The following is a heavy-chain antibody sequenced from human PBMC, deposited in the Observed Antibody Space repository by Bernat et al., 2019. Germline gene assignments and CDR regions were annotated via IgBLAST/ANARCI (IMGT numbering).Heavy chain of an antibody. J-gene: IGHJ6*02. V-gene: IGHV3-30*18. CDR2: ISYDGSNK. D-gene: IGHD2-15*01. CDR1: GFTFSSYG. CDR3: AKDRFPPVVAATHYYYGMDV. Sequence: QVQLVESGGGVVQTGRSLRLSWAASGFTFSSYGMHWVRQAPGKGLEWVAVISYDGSNKYYADSVKGRFTISRDNSKNTLYLQMNSLRAEDTAVYYCAKDRFPPVVAATHYYYGMDVWGQGTTVTVSS.